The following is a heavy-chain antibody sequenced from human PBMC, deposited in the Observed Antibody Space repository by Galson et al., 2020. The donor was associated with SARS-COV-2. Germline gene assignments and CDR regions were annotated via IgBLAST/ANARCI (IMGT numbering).Heavy chain of an antibody. CDR1: GFTFSSYS. CDR2: ISSSSSYI. Sequence: GGSLRLSCAASGFTFSSYSMNWVRQAPGKGLEWVSSISSSSSYIYYADSVKGRFTISRDNAKNSLYLQMNSLSAEDTAVYYCARDKGMATSRTDAFDIWGQGTMVTVSS. J-gene: IGHJ3*02. CDR3: ARDKGMATSRTDAFDI. V-gene: IGHV3-21*01. D-gene: IGHD1-1*01.